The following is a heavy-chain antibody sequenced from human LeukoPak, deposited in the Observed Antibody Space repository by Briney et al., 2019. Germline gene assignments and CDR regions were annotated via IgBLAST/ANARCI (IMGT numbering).Heavy chain of an antibody. CDR1: GYTFTGYY. CDR2: INPNSGGT. V-gene: IGHV1-2*02. J-gene: IGHJ5*02. Sequence: SVKVSCKASGYTFTGYYMHWVRQAPGQGLEWMGWINPNSGGTNYAQKFQDRVTMTRDTSISTAYIELNLLRSDDTAVYYCARGDYYGSPKVVAAWGQGTLVTVSS. D-gene: IGHD3-10*01. CDR3: ARGDYYGSPKVVAA.